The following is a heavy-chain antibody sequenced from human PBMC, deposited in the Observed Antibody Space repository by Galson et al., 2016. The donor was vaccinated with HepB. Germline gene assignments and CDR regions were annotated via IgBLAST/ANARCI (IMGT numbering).Heavy chain of an antibody. D-gene: IGHD2/OR15-2a*01. Sequence: SLRPSCAASGFTFSRNGMHWVRQAPGKGLEWVAVIWYDGSNKYHADSVKGRFTISRDNSKNTLYLQMNSLRAEYAAVYYCASEAPILAPTLDYWGQGTLVTVSS. CDR3: ASEAPILAPTLDY. J-gene: IGHJ4*02. CDR1: GFTFSRNG. V-gene: IGHV3-33*01. CDR2: IWYDGSNK.